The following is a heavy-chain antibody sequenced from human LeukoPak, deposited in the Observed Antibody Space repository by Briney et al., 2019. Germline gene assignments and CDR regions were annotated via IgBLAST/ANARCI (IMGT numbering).Heavy chain of an antibody. J-gene: IGHJ4*02. CDR3: AREGRGYRSGWYPNFDY. CDR1: GCTFSSYA. V-gene: IGHV3-30-3*01. D-gene: IGHD6-19*01. Sequence: GRSLRLSCAASGCTFSSYAMHWVRQAPGKGLEWVVARSYEGSNKYYADSVEGRFTNSRDNFKNTLYLQMNSLRAEDTAVYYCAREGRGYRSGWYPNFDYWGQGTLVTVSS. CDR2: RSYEGSNK.